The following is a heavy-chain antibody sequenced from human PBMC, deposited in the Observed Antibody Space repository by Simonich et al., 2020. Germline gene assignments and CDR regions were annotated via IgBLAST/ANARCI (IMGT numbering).Heavy chain of an antibody. V-gene: IGHV1-2*02. CDR3: ARGRFEAFDI. CDR2: INPISGCK. J-gene: IGHJ3*02. CDR1: AYTFTGYY. Sequence: QVQLVQSGAEVKKPRASVKVSCKASAYTFTGYYRHWVRQAPGQVLEGMGWINPISGCKNYAKKCQGRVTMTRDTSISTAYMELGRLGSDDTAVYYCARGRFEAFDIWGQGTMVTVSS.